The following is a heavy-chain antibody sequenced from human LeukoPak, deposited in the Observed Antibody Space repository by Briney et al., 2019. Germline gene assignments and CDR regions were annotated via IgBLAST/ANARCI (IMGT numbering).Heavy chain of an antibody. V-gene: IGHV4-4*02. CDR1: GGSIRSYY. CDR3: ARVLGNCYFDY. CDR2: IYHSGST. Sequence: PSETLSLTCTVSGGSIRSYYWSWVRQPPGKGLEWIGEIYHSGSTNYNPSLKSRVTISVDKSKNQFSLKLSSVTAADTAVYYCARVLGNCYFDYWGQGTLVTVSS. D-gene: IGHD3-16*01. J-gene: IGHJ4*02.